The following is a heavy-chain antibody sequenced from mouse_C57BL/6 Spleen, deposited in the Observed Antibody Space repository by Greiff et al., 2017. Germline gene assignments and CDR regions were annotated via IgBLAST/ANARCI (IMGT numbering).Heavy chain of an antibody. CDR2: IYPGSGNT. J-gene: IGHJ2*01. CDR3: ARYGYYEDYFDY. V-gene: IGHV1-76*01. Sequence: QVQLKESGAELVRPGASVKLSCKASGYTFTDYYINWVKQRPGQGLEWIARIYPGSGNTYYNEKFKGKATLTAEKSSSTAYMQLSSLTSEDSAVYFCARYGYYEDYFDYWGQGTTLTVSS. D-gene: IGHD2-3*01. CDR1: GYTFTDYY.